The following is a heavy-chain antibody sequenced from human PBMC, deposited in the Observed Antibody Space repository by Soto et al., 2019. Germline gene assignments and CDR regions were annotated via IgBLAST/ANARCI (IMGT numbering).Heavy chain of an antibody. Sequence: PGESLKISCKGSGYSFAGYWITWVRQKPGKGLEWMGRIDPSDSQTYYSPSFRGHVTISVTKSITTVFLQWSSLRASDTAMYYCARQIYGSDTGPNFQYYFDSWGQETPVTVS. CDR3: ARQIYGSDTGPNFQYYFDS. D-gene: IGHD5-12*01. CDR2: IDPSDSQT. J-gene: IGHJ4*02. CDR1: GYSFAGYW. V-gene: IGHV5-10-1*01.